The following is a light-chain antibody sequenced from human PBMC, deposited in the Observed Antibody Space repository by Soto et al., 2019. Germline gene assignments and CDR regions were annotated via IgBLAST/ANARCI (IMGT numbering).Light chain of an antibody. CDR3: QPSYSKPIT. CDR2: AAS. V-gene: IGKV1-39*01. J-gene: IGKJ5*01. CDR1: QVISTS. Sequence: DIQLTQSPSFLSPSQGESVTITCRASQVISTSLAWYQVKPGKAPKLLIYAASTLESGVPSRFSGSGSGTDFTLTISSLQPEDFATYYCQPSYSKPITGGQGTRLEIK.